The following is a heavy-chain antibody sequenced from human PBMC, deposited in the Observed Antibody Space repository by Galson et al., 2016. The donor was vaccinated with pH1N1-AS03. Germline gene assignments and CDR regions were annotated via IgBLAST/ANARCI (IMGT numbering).Heavy chain of an antibody. CDR2: IHPGGDT. CDR3: AGDEGFANGINV. D-gene: IGHD3-3*01. Sequence: SLRLSCAATGFTVSSGYHMSWVRQAPGKGLEWVSVIHPGGDTYNADSVKGRFTISRDNLENMVYLQMNRLRPEETAVYYCAGDEGFANGINVWGQGTTVTVSS. V-gene: IGHV3-66*02. CDR1: GFTVSSGY. J-gene: IGHJ6*02.